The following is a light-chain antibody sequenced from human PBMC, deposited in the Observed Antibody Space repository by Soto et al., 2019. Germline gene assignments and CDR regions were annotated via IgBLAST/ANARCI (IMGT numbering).Light chain of an antibody. CDR2: GAS. J-gene: IGKJ2*01. Sequence: EIVMTQSPATLAVSPGERAALSCRASQSVSSNFAWYQQKPGQAPRLLIYGASSRATGTPARFSGSGSGTEFTLTISRLQSEDFAFYYCQQYNNWPYTFGLGTKLEMK. V-gene: IGKV3-15*01. CDR1: QSVSSN. CDR3: QQYNNWPYT.